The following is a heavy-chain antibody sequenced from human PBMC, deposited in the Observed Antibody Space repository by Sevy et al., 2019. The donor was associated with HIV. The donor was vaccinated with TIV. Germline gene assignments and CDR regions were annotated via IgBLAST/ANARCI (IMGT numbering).Heavy chain of an antibody. CDR2: IYPGDSDT. CDR3: ARQFCISTSCSEKYFDH. Sequence: RRGESLKISCKGSGYSYTMYWIGWVRQMPGKGLEWMGIIYPGDSDTRYSPSFQGQVTISADKSISTAYLQWSSLKASDTAMYYCARQFCISTSCSEKYFDHWGQGTLVTVSS. D-gene: IGHD2-2*01. CDR1: GYSYTMYW. V-gene: IGHV5-51*01. J-gene: IGHJ4*02.